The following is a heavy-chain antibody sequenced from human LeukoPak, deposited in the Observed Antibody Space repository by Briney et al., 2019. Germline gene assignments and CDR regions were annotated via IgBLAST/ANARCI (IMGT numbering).Heavy chain of an antibody. CDR3: AKDIQPREDQLLANYYYYYGMDV. V-gene: IGHV3-74*01. Sequence: PGGSLRLSCAASGFTFSSYWMHWVRQAPGKGLVWVSYIKSDGSSTDYADSVKGRFTISRDNAKKTLYLQMNSLRAEDTALYYCAKDIQPREDQLLANYYYYYGMDVWGQGTTVTVSS. D-gene: IGHD2-2*01. J-gene: IGHJ6*02. CDR2: IKSDGSST. CDR1: GFTFSSYW.